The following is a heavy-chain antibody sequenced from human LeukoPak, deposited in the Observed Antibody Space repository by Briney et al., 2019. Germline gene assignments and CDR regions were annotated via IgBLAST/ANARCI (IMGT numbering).Heavy chain of an antibody. Sequence: GGSLRLSCAASGFTFSTYYMNWVRQAPGKGLEWVSSISSSSSYIYYADSVKGRFTISRDNAKKSLYLQMNSLRAEDTAVYYCARTEGYDYTLGYWGQGTLVTVSS. CDR2: ISSSSSYI. D-gene: IGHD5-12*01. CDR3: ARTEGYDYTLGY. J-gene: IGHJ4*02. V-gene: IGHV3-21*01. CDR1: GFTFSTYY.